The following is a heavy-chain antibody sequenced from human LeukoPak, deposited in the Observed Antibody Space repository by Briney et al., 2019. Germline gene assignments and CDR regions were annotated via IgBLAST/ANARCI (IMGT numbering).Heavy chain of an antibody. V-gene: IGHV4-4*07. CDR2: IYTSGST. J-gene: IGHJ3*02. CDR3: ARAPLSGTYYTDAFDI. CDR1: SGSLSSSY. Sequence: SETLSLTCTLSSGSLSSSYWSWIRQPAGKGLEWIGRIYTSGSTNYNPSLKSRVTMSVDTSKNQFSLKLSSVTAADAAVYFCARAPLSGTYYTDAFDIWGQGTMVTVSS. D-gene: IGHD1-26*01.